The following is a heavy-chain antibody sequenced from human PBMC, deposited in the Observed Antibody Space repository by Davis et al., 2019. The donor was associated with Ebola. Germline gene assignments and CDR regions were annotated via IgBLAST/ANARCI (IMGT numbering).Heavy chain of an antibody. CDR2: ISGRGGST. V-gene: IGHV3-23*01. Sequence: GGSLRLSCAASAFTFSSYAMSWVRQAPGQGLEWVSAISGRGGSTYYADSLKGRFTISRDNSKNTLYLQMNSLRDEDTAVYYCAKEYYDYIWGSYRSPYFDYWGQGTLVTVSS. D-gene: IGHD3-16*02. J-gene: IGHJ4*02. CDR3: AKEYYDYIWGSYRSPYFDY. CDR1: AFTFSSYA.